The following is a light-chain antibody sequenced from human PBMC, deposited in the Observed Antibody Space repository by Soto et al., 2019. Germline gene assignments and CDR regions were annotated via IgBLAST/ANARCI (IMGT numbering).Light chain of an antibody. CDR3: QSYDSSLSGWV. J-gene: IGLJ3*02. CDR2: GNS. V-gene: IGLV1-40*01. CDR1: SSNIGAGYD. Sequence: QSVLTQPPSVSGAQGQRVPISCTGRSSNIGAGYDVHWYQQLPGTAPKLLIYGNSNRPSGVPDRFSGSKSGTSASLAITGLRAEDEADYYCQSYDSSLSGWVFGGGTKLTVL.